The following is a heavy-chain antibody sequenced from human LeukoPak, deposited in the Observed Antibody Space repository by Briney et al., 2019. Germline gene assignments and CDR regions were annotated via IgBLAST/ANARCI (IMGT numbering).Heavy chain of an antibody. CDR2: INNDGSST. J-gene: IGHJ4*02. CDR3: ARSNHGCHDY. D-gene: IGHD4-11*01. CDR1: GFTFSSYW. Sequence: GGSLRLSCIAYGFTFSSYWMHWVRQAPGKGLVWVSRINNDGSSTPYADSVKGRFTISRDNAKNTLYLQMNSLRAEDTAVYYCARSNHGCHDYWGQGTLVTVSS. V-gene: IGHV3-74*01.